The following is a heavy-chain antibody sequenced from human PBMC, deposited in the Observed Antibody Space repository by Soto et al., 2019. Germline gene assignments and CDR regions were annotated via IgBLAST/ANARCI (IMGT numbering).Heavy chain of an antibody. Sequence: HPGGSLRLSFAASGFTFSSYAMSWVRQAPGKGLEWVSAISGSGGSTYYADSVKGRFTISRDNSKNTLYLQMNSLRAEDTAVYYCAKGQLDKRYYFDYWGQGTLVTVSS. D-gene: IGHD3-3*01. CDR1: GFTFSSYA. CDR2: ISGSGGST. J-gene: IGHJ4*02. V-gene: IGHV3-23*01. CDR3: AKGQLDKRYYFDY.